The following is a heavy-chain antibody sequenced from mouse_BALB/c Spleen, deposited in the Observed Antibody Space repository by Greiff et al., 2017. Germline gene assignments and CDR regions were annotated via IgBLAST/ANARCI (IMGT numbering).Heavy chain of an antibody. CDR2: IYPGDGDT. V-gene: IGHV1-80*01. CDR3: ARGGDGPGGFAY. Sequence: VQLQQSGAELVRPGSSVKISCKASGYAFSSYWMNWVKQRPGQGLEWIGQIYPGDGDTNYNGKFKGKATLTADKSSSTAYMQLSSLTSEDSAVYFCARGGDGPGGFAYWGQGTLVTVSA. J-gene: IGHJ3*01. CDR1: GYAFSSYW. D-gene: IGHD2-3*01.